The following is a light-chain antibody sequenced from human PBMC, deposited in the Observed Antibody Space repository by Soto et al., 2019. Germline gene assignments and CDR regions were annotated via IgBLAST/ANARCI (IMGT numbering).Light chain of an antibody. J-gene: IGKJ4*01. CDR2: GSS. Sequence: EVVLTQSPGTLSLSPGQRATLSCRASQTISSGYLAWYQQRSGQTPRLLIYGSSSRASDIPDRFSGSGSGTDFTLTITRLEPEDFAVYYCQQSGSSPLTFGGGTKVEIK. CDR1: QTISSGY. V-gene: IGKV3-20*01. CDR3: QQSGSSPLT.